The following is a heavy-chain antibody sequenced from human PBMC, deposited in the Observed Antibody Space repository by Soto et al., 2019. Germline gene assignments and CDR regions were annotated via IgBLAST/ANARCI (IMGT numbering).Heavy chain of an antibody. V-gene: IGHV3-49*03. CDR2: ISSKRDGGTA. Sequence: EVQLVESGGGLVQPGRSLGLSCTASGFTFGDYAMTWFRQAPGKGLEWVGFISSKRDGGTAEYATSVKGRFTISRDDSKSIAYLQMNSLTSEDTVVYFSSRLHPSKYRDSPFDPWGQGTLVIVSS. J-gene: IGHJ5*02. CDR3: SRLHPSKYRDSPFDP. D-gene: IGHD5-12*01. CDR1: GFTFGDYA.